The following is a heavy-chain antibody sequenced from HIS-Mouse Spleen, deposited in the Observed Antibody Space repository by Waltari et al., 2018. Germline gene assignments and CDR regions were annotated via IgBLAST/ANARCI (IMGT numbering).Heavy chain of an antibody. CDR3: AREIPYSSSWYDWYFDL. J-gene: IGHJ2*01. CDR2: IYYSGST. V-gene: IGHV4-39*07. Sequence: QLQLQESVPGLVKPSETLSLTCTVSCCSISSSSYYWGRIRQPPGKGLEWIGSIYYSGSTYYNPSLKSRVTISVDTSKNQFSLKLSSVTAADTAVYYCAREIPYSSSWYDWYFDLWGRGTLVTVSS. D-gene: IGHD6-13*01. CDR1: CCSISSSSYY.